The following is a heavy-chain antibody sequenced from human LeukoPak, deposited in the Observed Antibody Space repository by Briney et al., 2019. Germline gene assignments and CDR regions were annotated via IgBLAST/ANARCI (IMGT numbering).Heavy chain of an antibody. CDR2: VSGSAGST. D-gene: IGHD6-19*01. CDR3: AKGTSGWYCFGY. Sequence: PGGSLRLSCAASGFTFSTYVMTWVRQSPGKGLEWVSTVSGSAGSTYYADSVKGRFTISRDNSKNTLYLQMNSLRAEDTAVYYCAKGTSGWYCFGYWGQGTLVTVSS. V-gene: IGHV3-23*01. CDR1: GFTFSTYV. J-gene: IGHJ4*02.